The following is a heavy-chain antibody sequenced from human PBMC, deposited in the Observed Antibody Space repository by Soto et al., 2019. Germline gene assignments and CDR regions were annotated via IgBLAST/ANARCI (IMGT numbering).Heavy chain of an antibody. CDR3: ARGGGYCSSTSCYLVDY. CDR1: GFSFSSYW. J-gene: IGHJ4*02. Sequence: GSLRLSCAASGFSFSSYWMHWVRQAPGKGLGWVSRINSDGSSTSYADSVKGRFTISRDNAKNTLYLQMNSLRAEDTAVYYCARGGGYCSSTSCYLVDYWGQGTLVTVSS. CDR2: INSDGSST. D-gene: IGHD2-2*01. V-gene: IGHV3-74*01.